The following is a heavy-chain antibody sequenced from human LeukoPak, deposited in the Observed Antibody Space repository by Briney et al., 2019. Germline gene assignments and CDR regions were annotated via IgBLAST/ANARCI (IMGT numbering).Heavy chain of an antibody. V-gene: IGHV3-66*01. CDR2: IYSGGST. Sequence: GGSLRLSCAVSRFTVSSNYMTWVRQAAGKGLEWVSVIYSGGSTYYADSVKGRFTISRDNAKNSLYLQMNSLRAEDTAVYYCARAVAGAFDYWGQGTLVTVSS. CDR1: RFTVSSNY. J-gene: IGHJ4*02. CDR3: ARAVAGAFDY. D-gene: IGHD6-19*01.